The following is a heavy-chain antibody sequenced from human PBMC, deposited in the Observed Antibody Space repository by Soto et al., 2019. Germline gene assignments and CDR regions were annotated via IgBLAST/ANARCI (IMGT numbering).Heavy chain of an antibody. CDR3: ARDGPYYYDSSGYLGTFDY. D-gene: IGHD3-22*01. J-gene: IGHJ4*02. CDR2: ISAYNGNT. CDR1: GYTFTSYG. Sequence: ASVKVSCKASGYTFTSYGISWVRQAPGQGLEWMGWISAYNGNTNYAQKLQGRVTMTTDTSTSTAYMELRSLRSDDTAVYYCARDGPYYYDSSGYLGTFDYWGQGTLVTVSS. V-gene: IGHV1-18*04.